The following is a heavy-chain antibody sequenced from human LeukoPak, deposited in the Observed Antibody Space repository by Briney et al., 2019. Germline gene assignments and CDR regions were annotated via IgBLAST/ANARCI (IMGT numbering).Heavy chain of an antibody. CDR2: ISGSGAST. V-gene: IGHV3-23*01. D-gene: IGHD2-8*01. CDR3: ATGGTLYANDNYFDY. Sequence: PGGSLRLSCAASGFTFSNYALSWVRQAPGKGLEWVSSISGSGASTYYADSVKGRFTISRDNSKNTLYLQMHSLRVDDTAVYYCATGGTLYANDNYFDYWGQGTLVTVSS. CDR1: GFTFSNYA. J-gene: IGHJ4*02.